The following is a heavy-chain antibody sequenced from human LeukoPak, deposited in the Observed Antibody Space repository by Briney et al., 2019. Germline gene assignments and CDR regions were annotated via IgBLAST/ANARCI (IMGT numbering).Heavy chain of an antibody. J-gene: IGHJ4*02. V-gene: IGHV4-61*02. CDR3: ARGXXXXXSNXXXPYDY. CDR1: GGSISSGSYY. CDR2: IYTSGST. Sequence: SQTLSLTCTVSGGSISSGSYYWSWIRQPAGKGLEWIGRIYTSGSTNYNPSLKSRVTISVETSKNQFSLKLSSVTAADTAVYXCARGXXXXXSNXXXPYDYWGQGTLVTVS. D-gene: IGHD2/OR15-2a*01.